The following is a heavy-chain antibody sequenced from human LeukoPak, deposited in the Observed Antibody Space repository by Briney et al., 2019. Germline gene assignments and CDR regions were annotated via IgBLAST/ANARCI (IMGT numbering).Heavy chain of an antibody. CDR3: ARIAAPGNRRLNF. Sequence: ASVKVSCKASGYSFATYDINWVRQAAGQGLEWMGWMNPNSGNTGNAQKFQGRVTMTRNTSISTAYMELTSLTSEDTAVYFCARIAAPGNRRLNFWGQGTLVTVSS. D-gene: IGHD6-13*01. J-gene: IGHJ4*02. CDR1: GYSFATYD. V-gene: IGHV1-8*01. CDR2: MNPNSGNT.